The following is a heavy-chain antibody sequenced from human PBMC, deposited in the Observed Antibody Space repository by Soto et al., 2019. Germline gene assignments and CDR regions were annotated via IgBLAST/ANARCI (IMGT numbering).Heavy chain of an antibody. CDR3: ARQSGGDYGFYYYYMAV. J-gene: IGHJ6*03. CDR2: ISAYNGNT. CDR1: GYTFTSYG. Sequence: QVQLVQSGAEAKKPGASVKDSCKASGYTFTSYGISWVRQAPGQGLEWWGWISAYNGNTNYAQKLQDRVTMTTDTTTSTADMELRSLRSADTAVYYCARQSGGDYGFYYYYMAVWGKGTTVTVSS. D-gene: IGHD4-17*01. V-gene: IGHV1-18*01.